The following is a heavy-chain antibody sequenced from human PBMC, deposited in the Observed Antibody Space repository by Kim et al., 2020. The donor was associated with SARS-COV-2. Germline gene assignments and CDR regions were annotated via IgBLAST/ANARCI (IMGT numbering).Heavy chain of an antibody. Sequence: GGSLRLSCAASGFTISRYAMSWVRQALGKGLECVSAISGSGGSTYYADSVKGRFTISRDNSKNTLYLQMNSLRAEDTALYYCAKSDGSVYGYCYYGIDV. V-gene: IGHV3-23*01. CDR1: GFTISRYA. D-gene: IGHD1-26*01. CDR2: ISGSGGST. J-gene: IGHJ6*01. CDR3: AKSDGSVYGYCYYGIDV.